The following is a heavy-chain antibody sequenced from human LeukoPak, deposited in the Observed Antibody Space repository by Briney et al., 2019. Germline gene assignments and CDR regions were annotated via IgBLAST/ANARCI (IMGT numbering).Heavy chain of an antibody. CDR3: ARAEDSSGYVGFDY. V-gene: IGHV1-18*01. J-gene: IGHJ4*02. Sequence: ASVTVSCKASGYTFTSYGISWVRQAPGQGLEWMGWISAYNGNTNYAQKLQGRVTMTTDTSTSTAYMELRSLRSDDTAVYYCARAEDSSGYVGFDYWGQGTLVTVSS. CDR1: GYTFTSYG. D-gene: IGHD3-22*01. CDR2: ISAYNGNT.